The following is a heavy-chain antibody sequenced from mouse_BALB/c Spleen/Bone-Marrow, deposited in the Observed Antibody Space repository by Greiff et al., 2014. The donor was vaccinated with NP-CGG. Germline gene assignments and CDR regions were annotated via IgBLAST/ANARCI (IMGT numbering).Heavy chain of an antibody. V-gene: IGHV1-80*01. CDR3: ARGGRLTGYYFDY. CDR1: GYAFSSYW. D-gene: IGHD4-1*01. J-gene: IGHJ2*01. CDR2: IYPGDGDT. Sequence: VHLVESGAELVRPGSSVKISCNASGYAFSSYWMNWVKQRPGQGLEWIGQIYPGDGDTNYNGNFKDKATLTTDKSSTTAYMQLSSLTSEDSAVYFCARGGRLTGYYFDYWGQGTTLTVSS.